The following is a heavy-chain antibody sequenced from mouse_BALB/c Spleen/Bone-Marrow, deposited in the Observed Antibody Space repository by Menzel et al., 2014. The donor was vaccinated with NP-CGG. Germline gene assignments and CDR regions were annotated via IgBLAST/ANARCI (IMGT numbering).Heavy chain of an antibody. D-gene: IGHD2-14*01. J-gene: IGHJ3*01. V-gene: IGHV1-69*01. Sequence: VKLMESGAELVMPGASVKMSCKASGHTFTDYWMHWVKQRPGQGLEWIGAIDTSDSYTSYNQKFKGKATLIVDESSSTAYMQLSSLTSEDSAVYYCARSDYRFDPLPYWGQGTLVTVSA. CDR3: ARSDYRFDPLPY. CDR1: GHTFTDYW. CDR2: IDTSDSYT.